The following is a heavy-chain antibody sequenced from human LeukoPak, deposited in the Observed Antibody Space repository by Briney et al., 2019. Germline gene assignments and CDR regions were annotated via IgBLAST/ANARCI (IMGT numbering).Heavy chain of an antibody. CDR3: ARGAIHIPYYYDSSGYYCSY. Sequence: ASVKVSCKASGGTFISYAISWVRQAPEQGLEWMGGIIPIFGTANYAQKFQGRVTITADESTSTVYMELSSLRSEDTAVYYCARGAIHIPYYYDSSGYYCSYWGQGTLVTVSS. D-gene: IGHD3-22*01. J-gene: IGHJ4*02. V-gene: IGHV1-69*13. CDR1: GGTFISYA. CDR2: IIPIFGTA.